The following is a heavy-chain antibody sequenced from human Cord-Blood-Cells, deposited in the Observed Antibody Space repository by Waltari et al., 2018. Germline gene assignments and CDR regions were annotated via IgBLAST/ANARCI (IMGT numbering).Heavy chain of an antibody. J-gene: IGHJ4*02. CDR2: INHSGST. Sequence: QVQLQQWGAGLLKPSETLSLTCAVYGGSFSGYYWSWIRQPPGKGLEWIGEINHSGSTNYTPSLKSRVTISVDTSKNQFSLKLSSVTAADTAVYYCASRKQQLESDYWGQGTLVTVSS. D-gene: IGHD6-13*01. CDR3: ASRKQQLESDY. V-gene: IGHV4-34*01. CDR1: GGSFSGYY.